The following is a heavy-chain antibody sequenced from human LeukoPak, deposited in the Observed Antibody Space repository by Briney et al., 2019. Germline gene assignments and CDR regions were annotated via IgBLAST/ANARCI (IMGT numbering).Heavy chain of an antibody. D-gene: IGHD2-21*02. CDR1: GYTFTGYY. CDR2: INPNSGGT. J-gene: IGHJ4*02. V-gene: IGHV1-2*06. Sequence: ASVKVSCKASGYTFTGYYMHWVRQAPGQGLEWMGRINPNSGGTNYAQKFQGRVTMTRETSISTAYMELSRLRSDDTAVYYCARDEPRKGGLLSTDYWGQGTLVTVSS. CDR3: ARDEPRKGGLLSTDY.